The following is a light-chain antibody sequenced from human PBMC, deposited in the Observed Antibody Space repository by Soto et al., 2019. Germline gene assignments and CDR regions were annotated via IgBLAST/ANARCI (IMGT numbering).Light chain of an antibody. CDR3: QQYNNWPPGT. CDR1: QSVSSN. CDR2: GAS. Sequence: EIVMTQSPATLSVSPGERATLSCRASQSVSSNLAWYQQKPGQAPRLLIYGASTRATGIPARFSGSGSGTKFTLTISSLRSEDFAVYYCQQYNNWPPGTFGQGTKVDIK. J-gene: IGKJ1*01. V-gene: IGKV3-15*01.